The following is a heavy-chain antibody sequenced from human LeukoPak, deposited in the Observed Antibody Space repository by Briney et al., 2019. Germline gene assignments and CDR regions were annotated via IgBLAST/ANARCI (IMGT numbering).Heavy chain of an antibody. CDR1: GFTFSSYS. V-gene: IGHV3-48*01. Sequence: GGSLRLSCAASGFTFSSYSMNWVRQAPGKGLEWVSYISSSSSTIYYADSVKGRFTISRDNAKNSLYLQMNSLGAEDTAVYYCAKGGYSYGYPDYYYYMDVWGKGTTVTVSS. J-gene: IGHJ6*03. CDR3: AKGGYSYGYPDYYYYMDV. D-gene: IGHD5-18*01. CDR2: ISSSSSTI.